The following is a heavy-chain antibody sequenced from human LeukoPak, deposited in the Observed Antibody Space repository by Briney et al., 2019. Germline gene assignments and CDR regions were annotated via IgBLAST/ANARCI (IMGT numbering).Heavy chain of an antibody. CDR3: NYDILTGTLTMDV. Sequence: SETLSLTCAVYGGSFSGYYWSWIRQPPGKGLEWIGEINHSGGTNYNPSLKSRVTISVDTSKNQFSLKLSSVTAADTAVYYCNYDILTGTLTMDVWGQGTTVTVSS. D-gene: IGHD3-9*01. J-gene: IGHJ6*02. V-gene: IGHV4-34*01. CDR1: GGSFSGYY. CDR2: INHSGGT.